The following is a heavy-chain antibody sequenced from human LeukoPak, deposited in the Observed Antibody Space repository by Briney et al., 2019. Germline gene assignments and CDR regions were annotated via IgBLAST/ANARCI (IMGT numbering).Heavy chain of an antibody. CDR1: GGSISSFY. Sequence: SETLSLTCTVSGGSISSFYWSWLRQPAGKGLEWIGRIYTSGSTTYNPSLKSRVTISLDTSKNQFSLKLSSVTAADTAVYYCARVYYSSSYDYWYFDLWGRGTLVTVSS. V-gene: IGHV4-4*07. CDR3: ARVYYSSSYDYWYFDL. J-gene: IGHJ2*01. D-gene: IGHD6-13*01. CDR2: IYTSGST.